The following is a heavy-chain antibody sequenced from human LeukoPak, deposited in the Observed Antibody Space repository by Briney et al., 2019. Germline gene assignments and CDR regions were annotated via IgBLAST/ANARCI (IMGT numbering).Heavy chain of an antibody. Sequence: GGSLRLSCAASGFTFSSYGMHWVRQAPGKGLEWVAVISYDGSNKYYADSVKGRFTISRDNSKNTLYLQMNSLRAEDTAVYYCAKGPVLLWFGDPNGGAFDIWGQGTMVTASS. CDR2: ISYDGSNK. CDR1: GFTFSSYG. V-gene: IGHV3-30*18. D-gene: IGHD3-10*01. CDR3: AKGPVLLWFGDPNGGAFDI. J-gene: IGHJ3*02.